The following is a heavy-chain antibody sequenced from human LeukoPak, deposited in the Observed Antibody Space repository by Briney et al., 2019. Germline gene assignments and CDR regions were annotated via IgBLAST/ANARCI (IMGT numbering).Heavy chain of an antibody. CDR1: GFTFSRYW. Sequence: GGSLRLSCAASGFTFSRYWMHWVRQAPGKGLEWVSYISSSGSTIYYADSVKGRFTISRDNAKNSLYLQMNSLRAEDTAVYYCARGGGYSSGWYSGYFDYWGQGTLVTVSS. J-gene: IGHJ4*02. CDR3: ARGGGYSSGWYSGYFDY. V-gene: IGHV3-48*03. CDR2: ISSSGSTI. D-gene: IGHD6-19*01.